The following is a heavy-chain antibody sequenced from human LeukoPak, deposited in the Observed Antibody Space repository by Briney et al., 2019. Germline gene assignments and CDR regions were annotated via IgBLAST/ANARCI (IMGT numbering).Heavy chain of an antibody. D-gene: IGHD3-22*01. CDR2: ISSSGSYI. Sequence: GGSLRLSCAASGFTFSSYSMNWVRQAPGKGLEWVSSISSSGSYIYYAASVKGRFTISRDNAKNSLYLQMNSLRAEDTALYYCAKESMIERDFDYWGQGTLVTVSS. CDR1: GFTFSSYS. V-gene: IGHV3-21*04. CDR3: AKESMIERDFDY. J-gene: IGHJ4*02.